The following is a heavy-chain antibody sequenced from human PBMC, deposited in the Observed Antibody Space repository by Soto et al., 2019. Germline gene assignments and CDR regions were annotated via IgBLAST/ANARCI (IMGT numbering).Heavy chain of an antibody. CDR1: GYSFTTYW. D-gene: IGHD6-13*01. CDR2: IYPGDSDT. CDR3: ARKDIAGNSVDF. Sequence: GESLKISCKASGYSFTTYWIGWVRQMPGKGLEWMGIIYPGDSDTRYSPSFQGQVTISADKSISTAYLQWSSLKASDSAMFYCARKDIAGNSVDFWGQGTLVTVS. J-gene: IGHJ4*02. V-gene: IGHV5-51*01.